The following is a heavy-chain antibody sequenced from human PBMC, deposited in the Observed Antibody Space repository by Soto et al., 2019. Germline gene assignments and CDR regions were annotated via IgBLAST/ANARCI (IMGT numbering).Heavy chain of an antibody. Sequence: SVKVSCKASGGTFSSYAISWVRQAPGQGLEWMGGIIPIFGTANYAQKFQGRVTITADKSTSTAYMELSSLRSEDTAVYYCARAGDYDFWSGLYYYGMDVCGPGTTVTVSS. V-gene: IGHV1-69*06. CDR2: IIPIFGTA. J-gene: IGHJ6*02. CDR1: GGTFSSYA. CDR3: ARAGDYDFWSGLYYYGMDV. D-gene: IGHD3-3*01.